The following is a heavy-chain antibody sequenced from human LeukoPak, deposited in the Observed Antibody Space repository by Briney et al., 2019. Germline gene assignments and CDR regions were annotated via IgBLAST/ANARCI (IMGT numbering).Heavy chain of an antibody. CDR1: GASISNYY. J-gene: IGHJ4*02. D-gene: IGHD3-10*01. CDR2: IYYTGSS. Sequence: SETLSLTCNVSGASISNYYWTWIRQPPGKGLEWIGYIYYTGSSSYNPSLRSRVTISIDTSKNQFSLKLSSVTAADTAVYYCARDARVQKWFGELLKTTTYYFDYWGQGTLVTVSS. CDR3: ARDARVQKWFGELLKTTTYYFDY. V-gene: IGHV4-59*12.